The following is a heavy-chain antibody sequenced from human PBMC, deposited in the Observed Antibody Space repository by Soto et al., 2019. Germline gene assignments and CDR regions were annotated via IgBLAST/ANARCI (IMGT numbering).Heavy chain of an antibody. CDR3: ARVPWAFWTGYYDY. J-gene: IGHJ4*02. D-gene: IGHD3-3*01. Sequence: GGSLRLSCAASGFTFSSYSMNWVRQAPGKGLEWVSYIYSSSSTIYYADSVKGRFTISRDNAKNSLYLQMNSLRAEDTAVYYCARVPWAFWTGYYDYWGQGTLVTVSS. CDR1: GFTFSSYS. V-gene: IGHV3-48*01. CDR2: IYSSSSTI.